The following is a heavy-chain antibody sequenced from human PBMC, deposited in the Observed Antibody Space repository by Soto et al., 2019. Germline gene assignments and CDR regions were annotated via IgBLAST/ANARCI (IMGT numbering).Heavy chain of an antibody. CDR3: AREEWLRWPYYYYYMDV. J-gene: IGHJ6*03. V-gene: IGHV3-21*01. CDR1: GFTFSSYS. Sequence: GGSLRLSCAASGFTFSSYSMNWVRQAPGKELEWVSSISSSSSYIYYAASVKGRFTISRDNAKNSLYLQMNSLRAEDTAVYYCAREEWLRWPYYYYYMDVWGKGTTVTVSS. CDR2: ISSSSSYI. D-gene: IGHD5-12*01.